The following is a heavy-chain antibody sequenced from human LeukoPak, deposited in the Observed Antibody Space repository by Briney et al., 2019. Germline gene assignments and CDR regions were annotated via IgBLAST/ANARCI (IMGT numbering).Heavy chain of an antibody. Sequence: QPGGSLRLSCAASGFTFSSYGMHWARQAPGNGLEWVAVIWYDGSNKYYADSVKGRFTISRDNSKNTLFLQMNSLRAEDTAVYYCARDRIRWDSSSYHYGMDVWGQGTTVTVSS. CDR3: ARDRIRWDSSSYHYGMDV. V-gene: IGHV3-33*01. J-gene: IGHJ6*02. CDR1: GFTFSSYG. D-gene: IGHD6-19*01. CDR2: IWYDGSNK.